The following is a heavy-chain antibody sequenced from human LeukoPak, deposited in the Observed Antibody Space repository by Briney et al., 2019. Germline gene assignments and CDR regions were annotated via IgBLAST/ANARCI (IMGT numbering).Heavy chain of an antibody. CDR1: GFTFSSYA. J-gene: IGHJ4*02. CDR2: ISYDGSIK. D-gene: IGHD1-26*01. V-gene: IGHV3-30*04. Sequence: PGGSLRLSCAASGFTFSSYAMHWVRQAPGKGLEWVAVISYDGSIKYYADSVKGRFTISRDNSKNTLYLQMNSLRAEDTAVYYCARDFGSVGATETPVFDYWGQGTLVTVSS. CDR3: ARDFGSVGATETPVFDY.